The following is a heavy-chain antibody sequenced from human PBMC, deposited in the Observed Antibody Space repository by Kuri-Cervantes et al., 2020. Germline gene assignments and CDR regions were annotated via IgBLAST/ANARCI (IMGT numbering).Heavy chain of an antibody. CDR3: ARVYCSGGSCYGPFDY. Sequence: SLKISCAASGFTFSSYAMHWVRQAPGKGLEWVAVMWYDGSHKYYADSVKGRFTISRDNSKNTPYLQMNSLRAEDTAVYYCARVYCSGGSCYGPFDYWGQGTQVTVSS. D-gene: IGHD2-15*01. CDR1: GFTFSSYA. J-gene: IGHJ4*02. CDR2: MWYDGSHK. V-gene: IGHV3-33*08.